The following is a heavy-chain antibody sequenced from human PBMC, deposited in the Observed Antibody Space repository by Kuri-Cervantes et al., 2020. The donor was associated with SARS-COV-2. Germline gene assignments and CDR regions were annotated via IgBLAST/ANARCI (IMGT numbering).Heavy chain of an antibody. D-gene: IGHD3-3*01. Sequence: QTLSLTCAVYGGSFSGYYWTWIRQPPGKGLEWIGEINHSGSTNYNPSLKSRVTISVDTSKNQISLKLSSVTAADTAVYYCARRLWSGYSFRYYHYMDVWGKGTTVPSP. J-gene: IGHJ6*03. CDR2: INHSGST. V-gene: IGHV4-34*01. CDR1: GGSFSGYY. CDR3: ARRLWSGYSFRYYHYMDV.